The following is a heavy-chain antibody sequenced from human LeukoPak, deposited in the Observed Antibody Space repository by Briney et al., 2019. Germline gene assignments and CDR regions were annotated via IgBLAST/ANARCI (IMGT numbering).Heavy chain of an antibody. Sequence: SGGSLRLSCNASGFTFSTYEMNWVRQAPGKGLEWVSYISGSGYPIYYADSVKGRFTISRDNAKNSLYLQMNSLRAEDTAIYYCARVRGLEWLLKHLDSWGQGTLVTVSS. D-gene: IGHD3-3*01. CDR1: GFTFSTYE. CDR2: ISGSGYPI. J-gene: IGHJ4*02. CDR3: ARVRGLEWLLKHLDS. V-gene: IGHV3-48*03.